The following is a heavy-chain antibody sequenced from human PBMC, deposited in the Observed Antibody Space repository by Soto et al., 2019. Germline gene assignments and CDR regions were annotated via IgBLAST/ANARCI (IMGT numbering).Heavy chain of an antibody. J-gene: IGHJ6*02. CDR3: ARSPDIVATIRYYYYYGMDV. V-gene: IGHV4-61*01. D-gene: IGHD5-12*01. CDR1: GGSVSSASYY. CDR2: IYYSGST. Sequence: PSETLSLTCTVSGGSVSSASYYWSWIRQPPGKGLEWIGYIYYSGSTNYNPSLKSRVTISVDTSKNQFSLKLSSVTAADTAVYYCARSPDIVATIRYYYYYGMDVWGQGTTVTVSS.